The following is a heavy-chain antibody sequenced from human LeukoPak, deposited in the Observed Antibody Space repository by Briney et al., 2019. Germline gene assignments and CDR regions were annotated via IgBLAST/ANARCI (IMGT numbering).Heavy chain of an antibody. CDR1: GGTFSSYA. D-gene: IGHD3-22*01. V-gene: IGHV1-69*05. CDR2: IIPIFGTA. CDR3: ASDYDSSGYYYPKFDY. J-gene: IGHJ4*02. Sequence: SVKVSCKASGGTFSSYAISWVRQAPGQGLEWMGRIIPIFGTANYAQKFQGRVTITTDESTSTAYMELSSLRSEGTALYYCASDYDSSGYYYPKFDYWGQGTLVTVSS.